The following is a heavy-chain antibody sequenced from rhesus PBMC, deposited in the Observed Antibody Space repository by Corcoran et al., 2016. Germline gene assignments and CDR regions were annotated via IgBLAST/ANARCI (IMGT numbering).Heavy chain of an antibody. J-gene: IGHJ6*01. Sequence: EVQLVETGGGLVQPGGALKLSFAASGLIISTYGMSWVRQAPGKGLVWVSTVNSGGGSTYCADSVKGRFTISRDNLKNTLSLQMSSLRAEDTAVYYCAKADYNLWPGPPYYFVLDSWGQGVVVTVSS. CDR3: AKADYNLWPGPPYYFVLDS. D-gene: IGHD3-3*01. CDR1: GLIISTYG. V-gene: IGHV3S5*01. CDR2: VNSGGGST.